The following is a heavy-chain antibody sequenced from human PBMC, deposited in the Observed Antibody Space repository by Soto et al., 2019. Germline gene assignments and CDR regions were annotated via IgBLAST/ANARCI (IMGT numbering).Heavy chain of an antibody. D-gene: IGHD2-2*01. CDR3: ATGGYCSSTSCREYYYYGMDV. J-gene: IGHJ6*02. CDR1: GYTLTELS. V-gene: IGHV1-24*01. CDR2: FDPEDGET. Sequence: VASVKVSCKVSGYTLTELSMHWVRQAPGKGLEWMGGFDPEDGETIYAQKFQGRVTMTEDTSTDTAYMELSSLRSEDTAVYYCATGGYCSSTSCREYYYYGMDVWGQGTTVTVSS.